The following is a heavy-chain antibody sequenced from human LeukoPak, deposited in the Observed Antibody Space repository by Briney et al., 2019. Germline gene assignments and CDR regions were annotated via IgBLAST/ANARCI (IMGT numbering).Heavy chain of an antibody. CDR2: IYYSGST. V-gene: IGHV4-39*01. J-gene: IGHJ4*02. Sequence: PSETLSLTCTVSGGSISSSSYYWGWIRQPPGKGLEWIVSIYYSGSTYYNPSLKSRVTISVDTSKNQFSLKLSSVPAADTAVYYCARKSGSGNDYWGQGTLVTVSS. CDR3: ARKSGSGNDY. D-gene: IGHD3-10*01. CDR1: GGSISSSSYY.